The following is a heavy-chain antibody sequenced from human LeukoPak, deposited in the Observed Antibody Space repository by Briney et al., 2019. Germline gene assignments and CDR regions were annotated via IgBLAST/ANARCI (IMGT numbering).Heavy chain of an antibody. CDR3: ARAKTTYYYDSSSAY. D-gene: IGHD3-22*01. Sequence: GGSLRLSCATSGFTFSSYSMNWVRQAPGKGLEWVSYISSSSIIYYADSVRGRFTISRDNAKNSLYLQMNSLRAEDSAVYYCARAKTTYYYDSSSAYWGQGTLVTVSS. J-gene: IGHJ4*02. V-gene: IGHV3-48*04. CDR2: ISSSSII. CDR1: GFTFSSYS.